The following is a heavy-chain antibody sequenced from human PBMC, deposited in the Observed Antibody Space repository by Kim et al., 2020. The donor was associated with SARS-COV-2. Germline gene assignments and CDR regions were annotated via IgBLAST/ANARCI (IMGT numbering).Heavy chain of an antibody. V-gene: IGHV3-48*02. CDR1: GFTFSNYG. Sequence: GGSLRLSCVASGFTFSNYGMNWVRQAPGKGLEWVSYISSSRSIIYYADSVKGRFTISRDNAKNSLYMQMNSLRDDDTAIYYCARGGAERPGCCGQGTVVT. D-gene: IGHD1-26*01. J-gene: IGHJ4*02. CDR2: ISSSRSII. CDR3: ARGGAERPGC.